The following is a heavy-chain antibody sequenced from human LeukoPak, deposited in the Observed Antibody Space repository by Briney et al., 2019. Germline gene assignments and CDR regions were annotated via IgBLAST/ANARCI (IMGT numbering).Heavy chain of an antibody. J-gene: IGHJ4*02. CDR2: INHSGST. CDR3: ARGDFWSGYYF. Sequence: SETLPLTCAVYGGSFSGYYWSWIRQPPGKGLEWIGEINHSGSTNYNPSLKSRVTISVDTSKNQFSLKLSSVTAADTAVYYCARGDFWSGYYFGGQGTLVTVSS. V-gene: IGHV4-34*01. CDR1: GGSFSGYY. D-gene: IGHD3-3*01.